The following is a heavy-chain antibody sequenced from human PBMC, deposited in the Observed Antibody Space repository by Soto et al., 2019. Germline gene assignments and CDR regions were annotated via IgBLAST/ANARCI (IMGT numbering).Heavy chain of an antibody. J-gene: IGHJ4*02. CDR2: IYHSGSS. Sequence: PSETLSLTCTVSGGSISSGGYSWSWIRQPPGKDLEWIGYIYHSGSSYYNPSLKSRVTISVDRSKNQFSLKLSSVTAADTAVYYCARSGYSYGYLDFWGQGTLVTVSS. CDR1: GGSISSGGYS. D-gene: IGHD5-18*01. CDR3: ARSGYSYGYLDF. V-gene: IGHV4-30-2*01.